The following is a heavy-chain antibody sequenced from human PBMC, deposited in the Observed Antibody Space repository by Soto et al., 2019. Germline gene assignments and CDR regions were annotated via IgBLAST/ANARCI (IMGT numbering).Heavy chain of an antibody. CDR2: IYHIGST. CDR1: GVSVSSTNW. D-gene: IGHD1-1*01. V-gene: IGHV4-4*02. J-gene: IGHJ4*02. CDR3: ARRGTPTV. Sequence: SETLSLTCGVSGVSVSSTNWWSWVRQPPGKGLEWIGEIYHIGSTNYNPSLQSRVTMSIDLSKNQFSLNLTSVTAADTAVYYCARRGTPTVWGQGTLVTVSS.